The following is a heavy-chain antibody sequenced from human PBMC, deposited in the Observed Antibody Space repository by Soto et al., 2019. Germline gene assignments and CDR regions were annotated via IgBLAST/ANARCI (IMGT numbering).Heavy chain of an antibody. Sequence: GSLRLSGAASGFTCSTFDMHWVRQAPGKGLEWVSAFNSVGDTYYSGSLKGRFTISRDNAKNSLYLQMNSLRAGDTAVYYCARRNCSGVNCPGIGFDYWGQGTQVTVSS. CDR3: ARRNCSGVNCPGIGFDY. D-gene: IGHD2-15*01. J-gene: IGHJ4*02. CDR1: GFTCSTFD. V-gene: IGHV3-13*01. CDR2: FNSVGDT.